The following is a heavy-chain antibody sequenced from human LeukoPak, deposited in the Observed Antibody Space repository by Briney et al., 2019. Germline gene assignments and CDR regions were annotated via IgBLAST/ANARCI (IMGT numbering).Heavy chain of an antibody. V-gene: IGHV4-38-2*02. CDR2: IYHSGST. D-gene: IGHD5-18*01. CDR3: ARYTAMAPFDY. CDR1: GYSISSGYY. Sequence: SETLSLTCTVSGYSISSGYYWGWIRQPPGKGLEWIGSIYHSGSTYYNPSLKSRVTISVDTSKNQFSLKLSSVTAADTAVYYCARYTAMAPFDYWGQGTLVTVSS. J-gene: IGHJ4*02.